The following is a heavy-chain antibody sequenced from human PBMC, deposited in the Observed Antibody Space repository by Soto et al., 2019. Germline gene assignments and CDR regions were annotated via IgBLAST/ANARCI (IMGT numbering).Heavy chain of an antibody. Sequence: GGSLRLSCAASGFTFSSYAMSWVRQAPGKGLEWVSAISGSGGSTYYADSVTGGFTISRDNSKNTLYLQMNSLRAEDMAVYYCEKAKNVLLWFGELLRTTYYFDFWGQGTLVTVSS. CDR1: GFTFSSYA. CDR2: ISGSGGST. J-gene: IGHJ4*02. CDR3: EKAKNVLLWFGELLRTTYYFDF. V-gene: IGHV3-23*01. D-gene: IGHD3-10*01.